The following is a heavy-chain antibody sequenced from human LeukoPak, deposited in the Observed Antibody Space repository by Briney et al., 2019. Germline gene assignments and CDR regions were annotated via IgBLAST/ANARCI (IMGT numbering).Heavy chain of an antibody. D-gene: IGHD5-18*01. CDR3: ARVLGGYSYGPFDY. J-gene: IGHJ4*02. CDR1: GASISSYS. CDR2: IYYSGST. Sequence: PSETLSFTCTVSGASISSYSWSWIRQPPGKGLEWFGYIYYSGSTNYNPSLKSRVTISVDTSKNQFSLKLSSVTAADTAVYYCARVLGGYSYGPFDYWGQGTLVTVSS. V-gene: IGHV4-59*08.